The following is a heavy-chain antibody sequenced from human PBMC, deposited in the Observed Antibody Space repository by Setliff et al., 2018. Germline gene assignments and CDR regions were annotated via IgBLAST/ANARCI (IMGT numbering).Heavy chain of an antibody. CDR3: AKQGYSDSLYAFDV. D-gene: IGHD3-16*02. V-gene: IGHV1-2*06. J-gene: IGHJ3*01. CDR2: IHPNTGST. Sequence: ASVKVSCKTSGCTFTAYYIYWVRQAPGHGLELMGRIHPNTGSTNYLQDFQGRVTITRDTSIYTVYMELTGLTSGDTAVYYCAKQGYSDSLYAFDVWGQGTVVTVSS. CDR1: GCTFTAYY.